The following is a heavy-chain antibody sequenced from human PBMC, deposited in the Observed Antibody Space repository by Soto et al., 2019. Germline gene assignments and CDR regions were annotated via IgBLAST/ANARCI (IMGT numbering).Heavy chain of an antibody. J-gene: IGHJ5*02. CDR1: GFTFSSYA. Sequence: GGSLRLSCAASGFTFSSYAMSWVRQAPGKGLEWVSAISGSGGSTYYADSVKGRFTISRDNSKNTLYLQMNSLRAEDTAVYYCAKERELERRFYANWFDPWGQGTLVTVSS. D-gene: IGHD1-1*01. V-gene: IGHV3-23*01. CDR3: AKERELERRFYANWFDP. CDR2: ISGSGGST.